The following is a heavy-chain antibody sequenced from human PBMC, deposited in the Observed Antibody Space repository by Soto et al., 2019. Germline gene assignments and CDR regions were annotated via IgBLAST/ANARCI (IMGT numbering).Heavy chain of an antibody. CDR3: AKDGGDYYGMDV. Sequence: GGSLRLSCAASGFTFSSYCMHWVRQAPGKGLEWVAVISYDGSNKYYADSVKGRFTISRDNSKNTLYLQMNSLRAEDTAVYYCAKDGGDYYGMDVWGQGTTVTVSS. CDR1: GFTFSSYC. CDR2: ISYDGSNK. D-gene: IGHD3-16*01. V-gene: IGHV3-30*18. J-gene: IGHJ6*02.